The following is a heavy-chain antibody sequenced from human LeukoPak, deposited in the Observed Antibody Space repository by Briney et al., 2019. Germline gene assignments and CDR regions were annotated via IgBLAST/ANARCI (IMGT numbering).Heavy chain of an antibody. V-gene: IGHV4-59*12. D-gene: IGHD6-6*01. CDR2: IDDSGRT. CDR1: GDSIGRYY. CDR3: ARGIAARPDFDY. J-gene: IGHJ4*02. Sequence: PSETLSLTCTVSGDSIGRYYWNWIRQPPGKGPEWIGYIDDSGRTNYNPSLKSRVTISVDTSKNQFSLKLSSVTAADTAVYYCARGIAARPDFDYWGQGTLVTVSS.